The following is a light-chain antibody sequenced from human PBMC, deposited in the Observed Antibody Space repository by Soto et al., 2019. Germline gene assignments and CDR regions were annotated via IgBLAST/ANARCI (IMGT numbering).Light chain of an antibody. J-gene: IGKJ4*01. CDR2: DAS. Sequence: EIVFTHSPATLSWSRGERATLSCRASQSVSSYLAWYQQKPGQAPRLLIYDASNRATGIPARFSGSGSGTDFTLTISSLEPEDFAVYYCQQRSNWPPTFGGGTKVDI. CDR1: QSVSSY. CDR3: QQRSNWPPT. V-gene: IGKV3-11*01.